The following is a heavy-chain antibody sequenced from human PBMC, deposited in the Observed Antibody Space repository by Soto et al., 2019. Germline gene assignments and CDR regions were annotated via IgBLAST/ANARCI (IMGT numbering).Heavy chain of an antibody. CDR2: INAGNVNT. CDR1: GYTFTSYA. J-gene: IGHJ6*02. D-gene: IGHD3-9*01. Sequence: ASVKVSCKASGYTFTSYAMHWVRQAPGQRLEWMGWINAGNVNTEYSQNLQGRITITRDTSASTAYMELTNLRSEDTAIYYCARAGTYYDPLTGYWYHYYAMDVWGQGTTVTVSS. CDR3: ARAGTYYDPLTGYWYHYYAMDV. V-gene: IGHV1-3*01.